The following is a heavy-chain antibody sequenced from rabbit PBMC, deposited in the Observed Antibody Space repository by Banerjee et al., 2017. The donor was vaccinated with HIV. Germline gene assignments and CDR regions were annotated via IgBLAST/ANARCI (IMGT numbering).Heavy chain of an antibody. CDR3: ARDYTYGYAGYAYAFDL. CDR1: GFSFSSSYY. D-gene: IGHD6-1*01. Sequence: QSLEESGGDLVKPGASLTLICTASGFSFSSSYYMCWVRQAPGKGLEWIACIYAGSSGSTYYASWAKGRFTISKTSSTTVTLQMTSLTAADTATYFCARDYTYGYAGYAYAFDLWGPGTLVTVS. CDR2: IYAGSSGST. V-gene: IGHV1S40*01. J-gene: IGHJ4*01.